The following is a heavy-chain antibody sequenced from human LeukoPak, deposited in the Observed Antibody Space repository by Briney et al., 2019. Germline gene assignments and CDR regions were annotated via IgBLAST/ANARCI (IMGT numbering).Heavy chain of an antibody. CDR3: ARGPYYGSGSYRGGPYYSGMDV. D-gene: IGHD3-10*01. V-gene: IGHV1-18*01. CDR2: INVYNGNT. CDR1: GYTFTNFG. Sequence: GASVKVSCKTSGYTFTNFGIYWVRQAPGQGLEWMGWINVYNGNTNYTRKLQGRVTMTTDTSTSTAYLDLRSLRSDDTALYFCARGPYYGSGSYRGGPYYSGMDVWGQGTTVTVSS. J-gene: IGHJ6*02.